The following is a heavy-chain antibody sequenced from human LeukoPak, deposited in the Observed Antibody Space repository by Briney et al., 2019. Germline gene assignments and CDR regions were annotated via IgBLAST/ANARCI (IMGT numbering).Heavy chain of an antibody. Sequence: SETLSLTCTVSGGSIISYYWSWIRQPPGKGLEWIGYMYYSGSTNYNPSLKSRVTISVDTSKNQFSLKLSSVTAADTAVYYCARGPDYGGNYRIFDYWGQGTLVTVSS. J-gene: IGHJ4*02. CDR3: ARGPDYGGNYRIFDY. D-gene: IGHD4-23*01. CDR2: MYYSGST. V-gene: IGHV4-59*12. CDR1: GGSIISYY.